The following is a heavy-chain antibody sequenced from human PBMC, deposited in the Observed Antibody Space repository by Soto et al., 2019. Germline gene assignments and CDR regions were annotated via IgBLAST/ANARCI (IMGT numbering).Heavy chain of an antibody. CDR1: GFIFINYG. V-gene: IGHV3-30*18. J-gene: IGHJ4*02. CDR3: AKSRPGSSWYEGDS. D-gene: IGHD6-13*01. CDR2: ISYDGTIQ. Sequence: PGGSLRLSCAASGFIFINYGMHWVRQAPGKGLEWLAVISYDGTIQYYVDSVKGRFTISRDNSNNTLFLQMNSLRPEDTAVYFCAKSRPGSSWYEGDSWGQGTLVTVSS.